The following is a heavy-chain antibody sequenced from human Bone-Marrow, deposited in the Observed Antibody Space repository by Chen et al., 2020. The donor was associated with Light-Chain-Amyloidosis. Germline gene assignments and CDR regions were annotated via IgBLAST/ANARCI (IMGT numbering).Heavy chain of an antibody. D-gene: IGHD6-6*01. J-gene: IGHJ4*02. CDR3: AREKYSSSGFDY. V-gene: IGHV3-21*01. CDR2: ISSSSSYI. Sequence: EVQLVESGGGLVKPGGSLRLSCAASGFTFSSYSMNWVRQAPGKGLEWVSSISSSSSYIYYADSVKCRFTISRDNAKNSLYLQMNSLRAEDTAVYYCAREKYSSSGFDYWGQGTLVTVSS. CDR1: GFTFSSYS.